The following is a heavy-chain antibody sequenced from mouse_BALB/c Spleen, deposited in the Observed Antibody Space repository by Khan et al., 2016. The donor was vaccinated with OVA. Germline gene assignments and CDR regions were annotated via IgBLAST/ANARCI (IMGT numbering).Heavy chain of an antibody. J-gene: IGHJ3*01. CDR3: TRPNWFVF. V-gene: IGHV14-3*02. CDR2: IDPAIGDT. Sequence: VQLKQSGAELVKPGASVKLSCTASGFNIKDTYMHWVKQRPKQGLEWIGRIDPAIGDTRYDPKFQDKATIMTDTSSNTAYLQLSGLTSEDTAVYSCTRPNWFVFWGQGTLVTVS. CDR1: GFNIKDTY.